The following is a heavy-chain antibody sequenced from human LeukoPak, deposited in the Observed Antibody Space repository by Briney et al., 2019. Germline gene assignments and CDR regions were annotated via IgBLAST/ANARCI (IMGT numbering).Heavy chain of an antibody. CDR1: RGSISSYY. V-gene: IGHV4-59*01. Sequence: SETLSPTCTVSRGSISSYYWSWIRQPPGKGLEWIGYISYSGSTNYNPSLKSRVIISIDTSENQLSLKLRSVTAADTAVYYCARSIAVAGPVFDYWGQGTLVTVSS. CDR2: ISYSGST. D-gene: IGHD6-13*01. J-gene: IGHJ4*02. CDR3: ARSIAVAGPVFDY.